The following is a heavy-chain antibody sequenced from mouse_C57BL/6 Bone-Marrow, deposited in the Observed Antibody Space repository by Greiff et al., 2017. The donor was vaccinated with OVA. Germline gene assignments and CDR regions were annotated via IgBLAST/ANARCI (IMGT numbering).Heavy chain of an antibody. CDR2: INPSTGGT. J-gene: IGHJ2*01. CDR1: GYSFTGYY. Sequence: EVQLQESGPELVKPGASVKISCKASGYSFTGYYMNWVKQSPEKSLEWIGEINPSTGGTTYNQKFKAKATLTVDKSSSTAYMQLKSLTSEDSADYYCARRDYYGNYGDYWGQGTTLTVSS. CDR3: ARRDYYGNYGDY. D-gene: IGHD2-1*01. V-gene: IGHV1-42*01.